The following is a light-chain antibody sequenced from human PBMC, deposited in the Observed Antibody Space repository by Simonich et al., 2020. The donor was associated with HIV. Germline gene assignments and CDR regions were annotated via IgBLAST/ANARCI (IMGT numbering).Light chain of an antibody. CDR3: QQYNSYSYT. CDR1: HSINSW. CDR2: KAS. V-gene: IGKV1-5*03. Sequence: DIQMTQSPSTLSASVGDRVTITCRDSHSINSWLAWYQQKPGKAPKLLIYKASSLESGVPSRFSGSGSGTEFTLTISTLQPDDFATYYCQQYNSYSYTFGQGTKLEIK. J-gene: IGKJ2*01.